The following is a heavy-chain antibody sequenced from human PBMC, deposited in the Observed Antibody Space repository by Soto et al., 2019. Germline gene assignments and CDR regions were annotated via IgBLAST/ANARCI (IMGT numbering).Heavy chain of an antibody. V-gene: IGHV4-59*01. CDR1: GGSISSYY. CDR2: IYYSGST. CDR3: ARVFVLRFSSNWFDP. J-gene: IGHJ5*02. D-gene: IGHD3-3*01. Sequence: SETLSLTCTVSGGSISSYYWSWIRQPPGKGLEWIGYIYYSGSTNYNPSLKSRVTISVDTSKNQFSLKLSSVTAADTAVYYCARVFVLRFSSNWFDPWGQGTLVTVSS.